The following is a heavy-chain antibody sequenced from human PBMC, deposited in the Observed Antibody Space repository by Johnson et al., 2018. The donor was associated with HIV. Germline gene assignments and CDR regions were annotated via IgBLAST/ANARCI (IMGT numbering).Heavy chain of an antibody. J-gene: IGHJ3*02. CDR3: TTIYYDFWTGYLSDAFDI. D-gene: IGHD3-3*01. Sequence: VQLVESGGGLVKPGGSLRLSCAASGFTFSDYYMTWIRQAPGKGLEWVGRSRSKTDGGTTDYAAPVKGRFSISRDYSKNTLYLQMNSLKTEDTAMYYCTTIYYDFWTGYLSDAFDIWGQGTMVTVSS. CDR2: SRSKTDGGTT. V-gene: IGHV3-15*01. CDR1: GFTFSDYY.